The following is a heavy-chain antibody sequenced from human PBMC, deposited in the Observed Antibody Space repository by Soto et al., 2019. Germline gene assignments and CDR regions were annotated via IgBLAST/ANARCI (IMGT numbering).Heavy chain of an antibody. CDR3: AADRYCSGGSCYYYYYYYGMDV. D-gene: IGHD2-15*01. CDR2: IVVGSGST. CDR1: GFTFTSSA. V-gene: IGHV1-58*01. J-gene: IGHJ6*02. Sequence: SVKVSCKASGFTFTSSAVQWVRQARGQRLEWIGWIVVGSGSTNYAQKFQERVTITRDMSTSTAYMELSSLRSEDTAVYYCAADRYCSGGSCYYYYYYYGMDVWGQGTTVTVSS.